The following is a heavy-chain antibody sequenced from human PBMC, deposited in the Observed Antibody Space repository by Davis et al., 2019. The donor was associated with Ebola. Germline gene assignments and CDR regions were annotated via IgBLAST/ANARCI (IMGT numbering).Heavy chain of an antibody. Sequence: GESLKISCAASGFTISSSYMSWVRRAPGEGLEWVSSLYSAGASYYADFVKGRFTVTRDASKNTLYLQMNSLRAEDTAVYYCARVMSNYDSTGYSTADAFDIWGQGTMVTVSS. J-gene: IGHJ3*02. V-gene: IGHV3-53*01. CDR3: ARVMSNYDSTGYSTADAFDI. D-gene: IGHD3/OR15-3a*01. CDR1: GFTISSSY. CDR2: LYSAGAS.